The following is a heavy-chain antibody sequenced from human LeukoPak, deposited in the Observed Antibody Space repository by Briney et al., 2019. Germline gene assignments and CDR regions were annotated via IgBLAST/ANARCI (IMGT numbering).Heavy chain of an antibody. D-gene: IGHD2-15*01. J-gene: IGHJ4*02. CDR1: AYSISSGYF. V-gene: IGHV4-38-2*02. CDR2: IFHSGSV. Sequence: SETLSLTCTVSAYSISSGYFWGWIRQPPGKGPEWIGSIFHSGSVYNNPSLQSRVTISVDTSTDRFSLKLTSVTAADTALYYCARVVASTSIDSWGQGTLVTVSS. CDR3: ARVVASTSIDS.